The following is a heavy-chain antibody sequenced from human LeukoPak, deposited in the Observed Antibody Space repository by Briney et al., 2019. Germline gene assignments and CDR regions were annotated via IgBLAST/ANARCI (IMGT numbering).Heavy chain of an antibody. CDR3: AGEMATTNFDC. D-gene: IGHD5-24*01. CDR1: GGSFSGYY. V-gene: IGHV4-34*01. J-gene: IGHJ4*02. Sequence: SETRSLACAVYGGSFSGYYWGWVRQPPGKGREWIGEINHRGSTNYNRSLKSRFTISVDTSKNQSSLKLSSLTAADTALYYGAGEMATTNFDCWGQAT. CDR2: INHRGST.